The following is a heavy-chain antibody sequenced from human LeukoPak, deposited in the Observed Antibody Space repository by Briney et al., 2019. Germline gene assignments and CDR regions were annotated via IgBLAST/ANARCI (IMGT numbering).Heavy chain of an antibody. CDR1: GYSISSGYY. CDR3: ARLGVVPAAISIDY. CDR2: IYHSGST. J-gene: IGHJ4*02. V-gene: IGHV4-38-2*01. Sequence: SETLSLTCAVSGYSISSGYYWGWIRQPPGKGLEWIGSIYHSGSTYYNPPLKSRVTISVDTSKNQFSLKLSSVTAADTAVYYCARLGVVPAAISIDYWGQGTLVTVSS. D-gene: IGHD2-2*02.